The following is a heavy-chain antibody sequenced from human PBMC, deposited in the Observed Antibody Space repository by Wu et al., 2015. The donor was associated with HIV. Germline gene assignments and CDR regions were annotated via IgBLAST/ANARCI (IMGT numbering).Heavy chain of an antibody. CDR1: GTSVSSDYY. V-gene: IGHV4-38-2*01. Sequence: QVQLQESGPGLVKPSETLSLTCVVSGTSVSSDYYWGWIRQTPGKGLEWIGTLYHTGSTYYNPSLKSRVTISVDTSQNHFSLKLNSVTAADTAVYYCARASVLRSPGAYYYYYMDVWGRGTTLIVSS. D-gene: IGHD2-15*01. CDR3: ARASVLRSPGAYYYYYMDV. CDR2: LYHTGST. J-gene: IGHJ6*03.